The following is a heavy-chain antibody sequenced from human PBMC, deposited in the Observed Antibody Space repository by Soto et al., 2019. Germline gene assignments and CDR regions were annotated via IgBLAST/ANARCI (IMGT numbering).Heavy chain of an antibody. V-gene: IGHV3-48*04. D-gene: IGHD1-7*01. CDR1: GFTFSSYG. Sequence: VQLVESGGGVVQPGRSLRLSCAASGFTFSSYGMHWVRQAPGKGLEWVSYISSSGSTKYYADSVKGRFTISRDNAKNSLYLQMNSLRAEDTAVYYCARGYNWNYDYWGQGTLVTVSS. J-gene: IGHJ4*02. CDR3: ARGYNWNYDY. CDR2: ISSSGSTK.